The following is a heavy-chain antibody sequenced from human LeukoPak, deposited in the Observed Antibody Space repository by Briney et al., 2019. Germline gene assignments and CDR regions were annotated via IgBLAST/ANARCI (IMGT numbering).Heavy chain of an antibody. CDR2: INSEGSST. J-gene: IGHJ4*02. Sequence: GRTLRLSCAVSGFTFSRYWMHWVRQAPGKGGVWVSRINSEGSSTRSADSGKGRFTISRDNAKNTLYLQMNSLRAEDTAVFYCARGSYYFDYWGQGNLVTVSS. V-gene: IGHV3-74*01. CDR1: GFTFSRYW. CDR3: ARGSYYFDY.